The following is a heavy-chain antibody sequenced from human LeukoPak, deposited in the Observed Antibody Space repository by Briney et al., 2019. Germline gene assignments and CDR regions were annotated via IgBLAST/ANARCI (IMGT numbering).Heavy chain of an antibody. Sequence: ASVKVSCKASGYTFTSYGISWVRQAPGQGLEWMGWISAYKGNTNYAQKLQGRVTMTTDTSTSTAYMELRSLRSDDTAVYYCARLDGDIVVPAAIPWGQGTLVTVSS. V-gene: IGHV1-18*01. CDR1: GYTFTSYG. CDR2: ISAYKGNT. J-gene: IGHJ5*02. D-gene: IGHD2-2*01. CDR3: ARLDGDIVVPAAIP.